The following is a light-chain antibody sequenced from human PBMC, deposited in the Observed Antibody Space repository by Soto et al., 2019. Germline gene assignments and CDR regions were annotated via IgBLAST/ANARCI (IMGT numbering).Light chain of an antibody. CDR2: DAS. CDR3: QQLNSYPLT. V-gene: IGKV3-11*01. CDR1: QSVSSY. Sequence: EIVLTHSPATLSLSPGERATLSCRTSQSVSSYLAWYQQKPGQAPRLLIYDASNRATGIPARFSGSGSGTDFTLTISSLQPEDFATYYCQQLNSYPLTFGGGTKVDIK. J-gene: IGKJ4*01.